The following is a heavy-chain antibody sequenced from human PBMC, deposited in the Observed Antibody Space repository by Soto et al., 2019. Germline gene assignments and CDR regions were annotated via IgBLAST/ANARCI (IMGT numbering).Heavy chain of an antibody. V-gene: IGHV4-30-4*01. Sequence: QVQLQESGPGLVRPSQTLSLTCTVSGDSISSADYYWSWIRQPPGKGLEWIGHIFYSGTTYYNPSLNSRLTISVDTSKNHFSLRLTSVTAADTAVYYCARDLWVEPELYYYGMDVWGQGTTVTVSS. CDR3: ARDLWVEPELYYYGMDV. CDR2: IFYSGTT. J-gene: IGHJ6*02. CDR1: GDSISSADYY. D-gene: IGHD1-1*01.